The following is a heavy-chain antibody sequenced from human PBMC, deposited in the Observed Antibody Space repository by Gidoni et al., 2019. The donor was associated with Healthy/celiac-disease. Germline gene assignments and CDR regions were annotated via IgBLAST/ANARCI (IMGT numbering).Heavy chain of an antibody. CDR1: GCTFSSYA. J-gene: IGHJ4*02. Sequence: EVQLLESGGGLVQPGGSLRLSCAASGCTFSSYAMSWVRQAPGKGVECVSAISGRGGSTYYADSVKGRFTISRDNSKNTLYLQMNSLRAEDTAVYYCAKDGARGVAPSGYWGQGPLVTVSS. D-gene: IGHD3-10*01. CDR3: AKDGARGVAPSGY. CDR2: ISGRGGST. V-gene: IGHV3-23*01.